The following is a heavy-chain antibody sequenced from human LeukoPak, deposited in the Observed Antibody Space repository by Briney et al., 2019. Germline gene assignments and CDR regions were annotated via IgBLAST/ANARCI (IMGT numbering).Heavy chain of an antibody. CDR1: GYRFTNYW. J-gene: IGHJ3*02. Sequence: RGESLKISCKGSGYRFTNYWIGWVRQMPGKGLEWMGIIHPSDSDTRYSPSFQGQVTISADKSISTAYLQWSSLKASDTAMYYCARHYNSGWYGELGAFDIWGQGTTVTVSS. V-gene: IGHV5-51*01. D-gene: IGHD6-19*01. CDR3: ARHYNSGWYGELGAFDI. CDR2: IHPSDSDT.